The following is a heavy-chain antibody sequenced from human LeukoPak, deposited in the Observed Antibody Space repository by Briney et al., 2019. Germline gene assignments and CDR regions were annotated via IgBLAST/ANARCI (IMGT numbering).Heavy chain of an antibody. D-gene: IGHD3-22*01. V-gene: IGHV1-18*01. CDR2: ISAHNGNT. J-gene: IGHJ4*02. CDR1: GYTFTSYG. Sequence: ASVKVSCKASGYTFTSYGISWVRQAPGQGLEWMGWISAHNGNTNYAQKFQGRVTMTRDTSISTAYMELSRLTSDDTAVYYCAKGYYYDSSGYYQLDSWGQGTLVTVSS. CDR3: AKGYYYDSSGYYQLDS.